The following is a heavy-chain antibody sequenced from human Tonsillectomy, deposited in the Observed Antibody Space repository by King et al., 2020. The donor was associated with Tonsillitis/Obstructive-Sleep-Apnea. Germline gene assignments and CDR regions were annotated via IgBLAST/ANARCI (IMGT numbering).Heavy chain of an antibody. V-gene: IGHV3-9*01. CDR2: ISWNSGSI. Sequence: VQLVESGGGLVQPGRSLRLSCAASGFTFDDYAMHWVRQAPGKGLEWVSGISWNSGSIGYADSVKGRFTISRDNAKNSLYLQMNSLRTEDTALYYCAKDGKDFWSGYFDYWGQGTLVNVSS. D-gene: IGHD3-3*01. CDR3: AKDGKDFWSGYFDY. CDR1: GFTFDDYA. J-gene: IGHJ4*02.